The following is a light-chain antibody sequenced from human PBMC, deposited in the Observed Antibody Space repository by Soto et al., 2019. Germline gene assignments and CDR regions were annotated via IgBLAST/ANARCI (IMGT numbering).Light chain of an antibody. CDR1: DSNIGSNS. V-gene: IGLV1-44*01. J-gene: IGLJ1*01. CDR3: AAWDDSLNGFV. CDR2: SNN. Sequence: HXVLTQPPSASGTPVQRVTISCSGSDSNIGSNSVNWYQQLPGTAPKLLIHSNNKWPSGVPDRFSGSKSGTSGFLAISGLQSEDEADYFCAAWDDSLNGFVFGGGTKVXV.